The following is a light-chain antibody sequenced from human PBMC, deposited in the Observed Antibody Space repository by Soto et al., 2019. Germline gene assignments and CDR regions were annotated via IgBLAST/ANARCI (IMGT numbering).Light chain of an antibody. CDR3: SSYADRGNLVP. Sequence: QSVLTQPPSASGSPGQSVTISCTGASSDVGGYTFVSWYQQFPGRAPKLLLYEVSKRPSGVPDRFSGSNSGNTAYLTVSGLHPDDEADYYSSSYADRGNLVPFGGGTKVPVL. CDR1: SSDVGGYTF. CDR2: EVS. V-gene: IGLV2-8*01. J-gene: IGLJ2*01.